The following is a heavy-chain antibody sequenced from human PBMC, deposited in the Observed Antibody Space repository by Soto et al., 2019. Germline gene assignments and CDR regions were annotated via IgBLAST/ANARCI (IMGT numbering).Heavy chain of an antibody. Sequence: ASVKVSCKASGYTFTSYGISWVRQAPGQGLEWMGWISAYNGNTNYAQKLQGRVTMTTDTSTSTAYMELRSLRSDDTAVYYCARTTYCSGRSCYYAFDIWGQGTMVTVS. J-gene: IGHJ3*02. V-gene: IGHV1-18*01. CDR2: ISAYNGNT. D-gene: IGHD2-15*01. CDR3: ARTTYCSGRSCYYAFDI. CDR1: GYTFTSYG.